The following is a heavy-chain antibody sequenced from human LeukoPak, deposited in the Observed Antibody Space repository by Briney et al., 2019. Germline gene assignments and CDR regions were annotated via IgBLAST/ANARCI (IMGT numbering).Heavy chain of an antibody. V-gene: IGHV1-2*02. D-gene: IGHD3-10*01. CDR1: GYTFTGYY. CDR2: INPNSGGT. J-gene: IGHJ5*02. CDR3: ARIAWFGELPNWFDP. Sequence: GASVKVSCKASGYTFTGYYMHWVRQAPGQGLEWMGWINPNSGGTNYAQKFQGRVTMTRDTSISTAYMELSRLRSDDTAVYYCARIAWFGELPNWFDPWGQGTLVTVSS.